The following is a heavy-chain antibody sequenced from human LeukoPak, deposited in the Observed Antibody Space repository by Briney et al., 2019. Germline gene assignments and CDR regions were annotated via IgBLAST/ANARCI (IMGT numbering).Heavy chain of an antibody. D-gene: IGHD1-7*01. CDR3: ARLSSRNYDAFDV. CDR1: GYSFTSYW. J-gene: IGHJ3*01. V-gene: IGHV5-51*01. Sequence: GESLKISCKGSGYSFTSYWIGWVRQMPGKGLEWMGIIYPGDSDTRHSPSFQGQVTISADKSISTAYLQWSSLKASDTAMYYCARLSSRNYDAFDVWGQGTMVTVSS. CDR2: IYPGDSDT.